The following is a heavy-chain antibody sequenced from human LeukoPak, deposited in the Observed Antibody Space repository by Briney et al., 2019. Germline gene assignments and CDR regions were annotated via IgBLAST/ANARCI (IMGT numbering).Heavy chain of an antibody. V-gene: IGHV3-53*04. CDR3: ARYLGRITISGVVPYGMDV. Sequence: PGGSLRLSCAASGFTVSSYYITWVRQAPGKGLEWVSLIYSAGGTYYTDSVKGRFTISRHSSKNTLYLQMNSLRGEDTAVYYCARYLGRITISGVVPYGMDVWGQGTTVTVSS. CDR2: IYSAGGT. CDR1: GFTVSSYY. D-gene: IGHD3-3*01. J-gene: IGHJ6*02.